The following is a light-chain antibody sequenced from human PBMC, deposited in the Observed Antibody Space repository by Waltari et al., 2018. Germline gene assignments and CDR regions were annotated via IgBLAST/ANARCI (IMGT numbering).Light chain of an antibody. V-gene: IGKV2-30*01. J-gene: IGKJ5*01. Sequence: GVLAQSPLSLPVILGQPASIYCRSSQSLVFSDGNTYLTWFQQRPGQSPRRLIYKVSNRDSGGPDRFSGRGSVTNFTLEISRAEAEDVGVYDCTNWPAITVGQGTRLEIK. CDR3: TNWPAIT. CDR1: QSLVFSDGNTY. CDR2: KVS.